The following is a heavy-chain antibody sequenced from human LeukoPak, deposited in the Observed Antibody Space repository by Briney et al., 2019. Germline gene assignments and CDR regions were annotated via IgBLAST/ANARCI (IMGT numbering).Heavy chain of an antibody. Sequence: GGSLRLSCAASGFTFSSYSMNWVRQAPGKGLEWVSSISSSGSYIYYADSVKGRFTISRDNVKQSLGLQMNSLRVEDTAVYYCARGPGDFDASDIWGQGTMVTVSS. CDR1: GFTFSSYS. V-gene: IGHV3-21*01. CDR2: ISSSGSYI. J-gene: IGHJ3*02. CDR3: ARGPGDFDASDI. D-gene: IGHD1-14*01.